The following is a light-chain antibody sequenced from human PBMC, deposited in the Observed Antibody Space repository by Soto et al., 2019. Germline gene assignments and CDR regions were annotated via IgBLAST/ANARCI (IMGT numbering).Light chain of an antibody. V-gene: IGKV3-20*01. CDR1: QSVSSSY. CDR2: GAS. Sequence: EIVLTQSPGTLSLSPGERATLSCRASQSVSSSYLAWYQQKPGQAPRLLIYGASSRATDIPDRFSGSGSGTDFTLTISRLEPEDSAVYSCQQYGTSPHTFGQGTRLEI. J-gene: IGKJ5*01. CDR3: QQYGTSPHT.